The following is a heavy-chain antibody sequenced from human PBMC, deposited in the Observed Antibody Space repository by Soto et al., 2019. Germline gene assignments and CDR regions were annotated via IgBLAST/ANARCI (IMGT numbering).Heavy chain of an antibody. V-gene: IGHV3-33*01. CDR1: GFTFSSYG. Sequence: GGSLRLSCAASGFTFSSYGMHWVRQAPGKGLEWVAVIWYDGSNKYYADSVKGRFTISRDNSKNTLYLQMNSLRAEDTAVYYCAAGYSYGYGDDYWGQGTLVTVSS. J-gene: IGHJ4*02. D-gene: IGHD5-18*01. CDR2: IWYDGSNK. CDR3: AAGYSYGYGDDY.